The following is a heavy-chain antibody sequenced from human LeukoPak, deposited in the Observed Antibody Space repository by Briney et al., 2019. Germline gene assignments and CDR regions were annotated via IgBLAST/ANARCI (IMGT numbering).Heavy chain of an antibody. Sequence: ASVKVSCKAFGYTFTGYYVHWVRQAPGQGLDWMGWINPNTGDTKYAPKFQGRVSMTTDTSISTAYMELSRLTSDDTAVYYCARTIGVPATGRTGSYINWLDPWGQGTLVTVSS. CDR1: GYTFTGYY. J-gene: IGHJ5*02. V-gene: IGHV1-2*02. CDR3: ARTIGVPATGRTGSYINWLDP. CDR2: INPNTGDT. D-gene: IGHD3-10*01.